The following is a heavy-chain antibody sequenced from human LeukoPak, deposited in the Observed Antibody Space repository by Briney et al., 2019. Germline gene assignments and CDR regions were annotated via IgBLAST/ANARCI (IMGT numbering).Heavy chain of an antibody. CDR1: GFTFSSYS. Sequence: KPGGSLRLSCAASGFTFSSYSMNWVRQAPGKGLEWVSSISSSSSYIYYADSVKGRFTISRDNAKNSLYLQMNSLRAEDTAVYYCARGRGDIVVVVAANDYWGQGTLVTVSS. V-gene: IGHV3-21*01. J-gene: IGHJ4*02. CDR3: ARGRGDIVVVVAANDY. D-gene: IGHD2-15*01. CDR2: ISSSSSYI.